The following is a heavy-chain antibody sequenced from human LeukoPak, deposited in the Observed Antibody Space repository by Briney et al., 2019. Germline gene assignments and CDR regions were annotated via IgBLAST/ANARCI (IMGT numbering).Heavy chain of an antibody. Sequence: SETLSLTCTVSGGSISSYYWSWIRQPPGKGLEWIGYIYYSGSTNYNPSLKSRVTISVDTSKNQFSLKLSSVTAADTAVYYCARGGVAVAGIYYYYYMDVWGKGTTVTISS. CDR3: ARGGVAVAGIYYYYYMDV. D-gene: IGHD6-19*01. CDR2: IYYSGST. J-gene: IGHJ6*03. CDR1: GGSISSYY. V-gene: IGHV4-59*01.